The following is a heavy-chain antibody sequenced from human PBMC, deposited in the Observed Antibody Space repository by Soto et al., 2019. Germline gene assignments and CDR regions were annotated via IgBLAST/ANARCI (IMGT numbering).Heavy chain of an antibody. CDR3: ARDRDDYGEFQFDY. CDR2: IYYSGST. Sequence: SETLSLTCTVSGGSISSYYWSWIRQPPGKGLEWIGYIYYSGSTNYNPSLKSRVTISVDTSKNQFSLKLSSVTAADTAVYYCARDRDDYGEFQFDYWGQGTLVTVSS. CDR1: GGSISSYY. V-gene: IGHV4-59*01. D-gene: IGHD4-17*01. J-gene: IGHJ4*02.